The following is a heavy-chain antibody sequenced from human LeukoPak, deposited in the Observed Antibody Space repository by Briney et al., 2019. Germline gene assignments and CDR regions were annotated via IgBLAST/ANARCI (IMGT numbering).Heavy chain of an antibody. CDR2: ISSSGSTI. CDR3: AIPKFRNSGWYAS. J-gene: IGHJ5*02. Sequence: PGGSLRLSCAASGFTFSSYEMNWVRQAPGKGLEWVSYISSSGSTIYYADSVKGRFTISRDNAKNSLYLQMNSLRAEDTAVYYCAIPKFRNSGWYASWGQGTLVTVSS. V-gene: IGHV3-48*03. CDR1: GFTFSSYE. D-gene: IGHD6-19*01.